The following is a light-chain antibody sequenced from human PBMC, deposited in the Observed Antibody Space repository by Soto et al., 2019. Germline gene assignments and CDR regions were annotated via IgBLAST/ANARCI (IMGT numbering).Light chain of an antibody. J-gene: IGKJ1*01. V-gene: IGKV3-11*01. CDR2: LTS. CDR1: QALNTR. Sequence: EIVCTPSPATLASFPGDRVSLSCRASQALNTRLAWYQHKPGQAPRLLIYLTSNRAAGVPSRFSAWGSETDFTLTISDVQPEDFAVYYCHQRQSWPRTFGQGTKVDIK. CDR3: HQRQSWPRT.